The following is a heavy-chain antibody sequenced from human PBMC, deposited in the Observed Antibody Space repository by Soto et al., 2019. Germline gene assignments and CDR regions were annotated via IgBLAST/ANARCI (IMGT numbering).Heavy chain of an antibody. Sequence: SETLSLTCTVSCGSTSSDHYYWSWIRQPPGKGLEWIGYIYYSGSTFYNPSLKSRVTISVDTSTNQCSLKLSSVTAADTVVYYCASSVAYYYDSSGSKRFDYWGQGTLVIVSS. CDR3: ASSVAYYYDSSGSKRFDY. V-gene: IGHV4-30-4*01. CDR2: IYYSGST. D-gene: IGHD3-22*01. J-gene: IGHJ4*02. CDR1: CGSTSSDHYY.